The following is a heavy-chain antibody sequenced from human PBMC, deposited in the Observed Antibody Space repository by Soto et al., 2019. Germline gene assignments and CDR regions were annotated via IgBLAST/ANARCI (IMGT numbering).Heavy chain of an antibody. CDR1: GGSFSGYY. CDR2: INHSGST. D-gene: IGHD3-10*01. Sequence: PSETLSLTCAVDGGSFSGYYWSWIRQPPGKGLEWIGEINHSGSTNYNPSLKSRVTISVDTSKNQFSLKLSSVTAADTAVYYCARFYIKFGKRKDKNPTTYYGMDVWGQGTTVTVSS. CDR3: ARFYIKFGKRKDKNPTTYYGMDV. V-gene: IGHV4-34*01. J-gene: IGHJ6*02.